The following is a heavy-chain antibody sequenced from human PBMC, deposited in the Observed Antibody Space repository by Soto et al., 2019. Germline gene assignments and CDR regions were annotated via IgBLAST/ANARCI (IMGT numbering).Heavy chain of an antibody. CDR3: ARGIVATIFGTYTWFDP. Sequence: SETLSLTCTVSGAPISSSSFYWGWIRQPPGKGLEWIGYIYYGGSTNYNPSLKSRVTISVDTSKNQFSLKLSSVTAADTAVYYCARGIVATIFGTYTWFDPWGQGTLVTVSS. CDR2: IYYGGST. J-gene: IGHJ5*02. CDR1: GAPISSSSFY. D-gene: IGHD5-12*01. V-gene: IGHV4-61*05.